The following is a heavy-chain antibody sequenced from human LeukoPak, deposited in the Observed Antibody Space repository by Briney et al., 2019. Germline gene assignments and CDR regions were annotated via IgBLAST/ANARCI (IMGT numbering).Heavy chain of an antibody. J-gene: IGHJ4*02. CDR3: ARDWYWSGTASASPLPPHDY. CDR1: GFIFSTYN. Sequence: GGSLRLSCTASGFIFSTYNMNWVRQAPGKGLEWFSSIGTSGDYIYYADSVQGRFTISRDDARNSLYLQMNSLRAEDTAVYYCARDWYWSGTASASPLPPHDYWGQGTLVTVSS. CDR2: IGTSGDYI. D-gene: IGHD2-8*02. V-gene: IGHV3-21*01.